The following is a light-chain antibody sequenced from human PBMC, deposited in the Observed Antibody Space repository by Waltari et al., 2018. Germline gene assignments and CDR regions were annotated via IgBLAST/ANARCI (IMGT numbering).Light chain of an antibody. CDR2: GAS. CDR3: QHYVRLPAT. Sequence: EIVLTQSPGTLSLSPGERATLSCWASQSVGGTLAWYQQKPGQAPRLLIYGASSRATGIPDRFSGSGSETEFSLTISRLEPEDFAVYYCQHYVRLPATFGQGTKVEIK. CDR1: QSVGGT. J-gene: IGKJ1*01. V-gene: IGKV3-20*01.